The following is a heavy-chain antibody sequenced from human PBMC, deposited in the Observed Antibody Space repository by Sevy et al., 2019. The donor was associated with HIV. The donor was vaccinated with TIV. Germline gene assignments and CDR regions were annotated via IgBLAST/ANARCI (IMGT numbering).Heavy chain of an antibody. CDR1: GGTFSSYG. V-gene: IGHV1-69*13. CDR2: IIPILGTV. D-gene: IGHD6-19*01. Sequence: ASVKVSCKASGGTFSSYGISWVRQAPGQGLEWMGGIIPILGTVNYAQKFQRRVTITADESTKTAYMELSSLRSEDTAVYYCARRGGNGWYYFDYWGQETLVTVSS. CDR3: ARRGGNGWYYFDY. J-gene: IGHJ4*02.